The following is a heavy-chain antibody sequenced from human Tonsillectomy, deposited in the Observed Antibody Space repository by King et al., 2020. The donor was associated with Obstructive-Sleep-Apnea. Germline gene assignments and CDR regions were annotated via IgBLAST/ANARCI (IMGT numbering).Heavy chain of an antibody. CDR2: ISWHSGSR. V-gene: IGHV3-9*01. CDR1: VFTFDDFT. Sequence: VQLVESGGGLVQPGRSLRLSCVASVFTFDDFTMPCVRQAPGKGLYGFSGISWHSGSRGYSDSVKGRFTISRDHAKNSLYLQMNSLRSEDTALYYCAMGLMVRGDYWGHGTLVTVSS. D-gene: IGHD3-10*01. J-gene: IGHJ4*01. CDR3: AMGLMVRGDY.